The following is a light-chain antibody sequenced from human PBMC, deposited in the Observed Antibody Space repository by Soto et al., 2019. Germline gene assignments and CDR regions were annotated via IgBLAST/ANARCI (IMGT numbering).Light chain of an antibody. Sequence: QSALTQPASVSGSPGQSITISCTGTSSDVGNYYVVSWYQQHPDRAPKDIIYEGSKRPSGVSNRFSGSKSGNTASLTISGLQAEDEADYYCSANAGGSTLVFGGGTKVTVL. CDR1: SSDVGNYYV. CDR2: EGS. V-gene: IGLV2-23*01. J-gene: IGLJ2*01. CDR3: SANAGGSTLV.